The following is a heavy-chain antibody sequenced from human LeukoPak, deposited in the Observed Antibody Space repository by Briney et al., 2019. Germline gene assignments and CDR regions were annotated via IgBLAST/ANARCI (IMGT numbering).Heavy chain of an antibody. V-gene: IGHV4-30-4*01. D-gene: IGHD6-6*01. Sequence: PSQTLSLTCTVSGGSISSGDYYWSWIRQPPGKGLEWIGYIHDSGSTYYNPSLKSRLAMSVDTSKNQFSLKLSSVTAADTAVYYCARAGSSSHLYYYYYYMNVWGKGTTVTVSS. CDR1: GGSISSGDYY. J-gene: IGHJ6*03. CDR2: IHDSGST. CDR3: ARAGSSSHLYYYYYYMNV.